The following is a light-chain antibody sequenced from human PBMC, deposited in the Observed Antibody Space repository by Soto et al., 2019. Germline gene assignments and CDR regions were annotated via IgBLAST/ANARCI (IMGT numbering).Light chain of an antibody. Sequence: QSALTQPPSVSGAPGQRVTISCTGSSSNIGAGHDVHWYQQLPGTAPKLLIYGNSNRPSGVPDRFSGSKSGTSASLAITGLQAEDEADYYCQSYDSSLVVFGGGTKLTVL. CDR3: QSYDSSLVV. CDR2: GNS. J-gene: IGLJ2*01. V-gene: IGLV1-40*01. CDR1: SSNIGAGHD.